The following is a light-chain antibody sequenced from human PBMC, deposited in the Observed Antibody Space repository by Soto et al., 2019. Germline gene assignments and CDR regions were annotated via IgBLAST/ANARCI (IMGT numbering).Light chain of an antibody. J-gene: IGLJ2*01. CDR2: DVS. CDR3: TSFTSTSTPRV. Sequence: QSALTQPASVSGSPGQSITISCTGASSVVGDYNYVSWYQHHPGKAPKLMISDVSNRPSGVSNRFSGSKSGNTASLTISGLQAEDEADYYCTSFTSTSTPRVFGGGTKLTVL. V-gene: IGLV2-14*03. CDR1: SSVVGDYNY.